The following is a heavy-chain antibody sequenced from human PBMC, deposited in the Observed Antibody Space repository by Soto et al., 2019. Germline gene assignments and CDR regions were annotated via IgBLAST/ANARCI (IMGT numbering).Heavy chain of an antibody. CDR3: AKDIGLSH. J-gene: IGHJ4*02. CDR2: ISGSGGST. CDR1: GFTFSSYA. D-gene: IGHD2-8*01. V-gene: IGHV3-23*01. Sequence: GSLILCCASSGFTFSSYAMSWVRQAPGKGLEWVSAISGSGGSTYYADYVKGRFTISRDNSQNTLYLQMNSLRAEDTAVYYCAKDIGLSHWGQGTLVTVSS.